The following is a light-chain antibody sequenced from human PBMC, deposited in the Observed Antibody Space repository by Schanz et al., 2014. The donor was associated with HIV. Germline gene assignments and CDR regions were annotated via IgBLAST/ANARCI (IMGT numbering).Light chain of an antibody. Sequence: EIVLTQSPDTLSLSPGERATLSCRASQTVSSSSLAWYQQKPGQAPRLLIYGASTRVTGIPARFSGSGSGTEFTLTISSLQSEDFAVYYCQQYNDWPPITFGQGTRLEIK. J-gene: IGKJ5*01. V-gene: IGKV3-15*01. CDR3: QQYNDWPPIT. CDR2: GAS. CDR1: QTVSSS.